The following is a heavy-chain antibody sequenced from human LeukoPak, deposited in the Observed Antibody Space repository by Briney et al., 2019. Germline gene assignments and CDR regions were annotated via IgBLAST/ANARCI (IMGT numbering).Heavy chain of an antibody. CDR3: AKVPVYYYYYMDV. Sequence: PGGSLRLSCAAAGFTFSSYSMNWVRQAPGKGLEGVSSVSSSSSYIYYADSVKGRFTISRDNAKNSLYLRMNSLRAEDTAVYYCAKVPVYYYYYMDVWGKGTTVTISS. J-gene: IGHJ6*03. CDR1: GFTFSSYS. CDR2: VSSSSSYI. V-gene: IGHV3-21*01.